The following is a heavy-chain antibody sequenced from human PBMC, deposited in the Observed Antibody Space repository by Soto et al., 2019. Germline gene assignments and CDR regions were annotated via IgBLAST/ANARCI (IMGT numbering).Heavy chain of an antibody. CDR2: INSDGTKI. J-gene: IGHJ4*01. CDR3: ARAQSVYE. V-gene: IGHV3-74*01. Sequence: WGSLRLSCAASGFTFSNYLMYWVRQAPGKGLVWVSRINSDGTKITYGDSVKGRFTSSRDNAKNKLYLQMNSLRAEDTAVYYFARAQSVYEWGHGNLVTV. D-gene: IGHD3-3*01. CDR1: GFTFSNYL.